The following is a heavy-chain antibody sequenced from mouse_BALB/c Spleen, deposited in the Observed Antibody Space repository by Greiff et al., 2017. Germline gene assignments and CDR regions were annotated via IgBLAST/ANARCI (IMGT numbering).Heavy chain of an antibody. CDR3: ARENITTTMDY. J-gene: IGHJ4*01. CDR2: INPYNDGT. CDR1: GYTFTSYV. Sequence: VQLKQSGPELVKPGASVKMSCKASGYTFTSYVMHWVKQKPGQGLEWIGYINPYNDGTKYNEKFKGKATLTSDKSSSTAYMELSSLTSEDSAVYYCARENITTTMDYWGQGTSVTVSS. V-gene: IGHV1-14*01. D-gene: IGHD1-1*01.